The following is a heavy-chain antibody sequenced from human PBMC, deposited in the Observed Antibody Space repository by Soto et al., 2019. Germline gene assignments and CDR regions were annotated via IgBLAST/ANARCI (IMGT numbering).Heavy chain of an antibody. CDR1: GYTFTSYA. V-gene: IGHV1-3*01. J-gene: IGHJ6*02. CDR3: AREDRDRETGLVPAAIDGMDV. CDR2: INAGNGNT. D-gene: IGHD2-2*01. Sequence: ASVKVSCKASGYTFTSYAMHWVRQAPGQRLEWMGWINAGNGNTKYSQKFQGRVTITADKSTSTAYMELSSLRSDDTAVYYCAREDRDRETGLVPAAIDGMDVWGQGTTVTVSS.